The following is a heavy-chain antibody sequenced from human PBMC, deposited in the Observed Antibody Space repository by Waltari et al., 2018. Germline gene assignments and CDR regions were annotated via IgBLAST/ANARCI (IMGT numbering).Heavy chain of an antibody. Sequence: QVHLVESGGGVVQPGGSLRLSCAAPGFNFTLFGMHWVRQAPGKGLEWVSFISYDGSNENYADSVKGRFTMSRENSKKMLYVQMNNLRAEDSAVYYCVKGNEIDYWGQGTLVTVSS. J-gene: IGHJ4*02. CDR3: VKGNEIDY. D-gene: IGHD1-1*01. CDR1: GFNFTLFG. CDR2: ISYDGSNE. V-gene: IGHV3-30*02.